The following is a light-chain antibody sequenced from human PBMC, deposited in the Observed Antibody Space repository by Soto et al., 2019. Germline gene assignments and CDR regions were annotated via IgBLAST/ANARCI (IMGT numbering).Light chain of an antibody. J-gene: IGKJ3*01. V-gene: IGKV1-33*01. CDR1: QDISNY. CDR2: DAS. CDR3: QHYDNLPFT. Sequence: DIQITQAPSSLSASGGARVTITCQASQDISNYLNWYQQKPGKAPKLLIYDASNLETGVPSRFSARGSVTDFPLTISSLQPEDIATYYCQHYDNLPFTFGPGTKVDIK.